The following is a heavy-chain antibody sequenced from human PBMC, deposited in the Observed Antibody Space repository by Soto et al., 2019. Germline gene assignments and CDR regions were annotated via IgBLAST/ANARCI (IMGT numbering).Heavy chain of an antibody. V-gene: IGHV1-18*04. CDR3: ARVRSQAHPPYNWFAP. CDR1: GYTFISSD. D-gene: IGHD6-6*01. CDR2: ISAYNGNT. J-gene: IGHJ5*02. Sequence: ASVKVSCKASGYTFISSDITWVRQAPGQGLEWMGWISAYNGNTNVPQNLQGRVILTTDTSTDTAYMELRSLRSDDTAMYYCARVRSQAHPPYNWFAPWGQGTLVTVSS.